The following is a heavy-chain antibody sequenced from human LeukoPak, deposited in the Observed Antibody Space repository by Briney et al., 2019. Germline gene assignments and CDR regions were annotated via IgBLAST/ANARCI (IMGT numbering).Heavy chain of an antibody. CDR1: GGSFSGYY. Sequence: SETLSLTCAVYGGSFSGYYWSWIRQPPGKGLEWIGEINHSGSTNYNPSLKSRVTISVDTSKNQFSLKLSSVTAADTAVYYCARDQGPPIYSSGWIDYWGQGTLVTVSS. V-gene: IGHV4-34*01. J-gene: IGHJ4*02. CDR2: INHSGST. CDR3: ARDQGPPIYSSGWIDY. D-gene: IGHD6-19*01.